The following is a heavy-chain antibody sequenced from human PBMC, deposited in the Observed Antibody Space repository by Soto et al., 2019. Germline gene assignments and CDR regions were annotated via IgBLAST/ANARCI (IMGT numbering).Heavy chain of an antibody. Sequence: GESLKISCQGSGYSFTNYWVGWVRQIPGRGLEWMGIIYPDDSDTRYSPSFQGQVTISADKSISTAYLQWSSLKASDTAIYYCARSWTYYYDTSGYYLWGQGTLVTVSS. CDR2: IYPDDSDT. V-gene: IGHV5-51*01. J-gene: IGHJ4*02. D-gene: IGHD3-22*01. CDR1: GYSFTNYW. CDR3: ARSWTYYYDTSGYYL.